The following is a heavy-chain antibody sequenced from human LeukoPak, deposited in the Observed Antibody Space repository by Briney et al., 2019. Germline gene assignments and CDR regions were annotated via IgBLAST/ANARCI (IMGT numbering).Heavy chain of an antibody. CDR2: INWNGGST. D-gene: IGHD3-3*01. J-gene: IGHJ4*02. Sequence: GGSLRLSCAAPGFAFDDYGMSWVRQAPGKGLEWVSGINWNGGSTGYADSVKGRFTISRDNAKNSLYLQMNSLRAEDTAVYYCASIYDFWSGLLGYWGQGTLVTVSS. CDR3: ASIYDFWSGLLGY. V-gene: IGHV3-20*04. CDR1: GFAFDDYG.